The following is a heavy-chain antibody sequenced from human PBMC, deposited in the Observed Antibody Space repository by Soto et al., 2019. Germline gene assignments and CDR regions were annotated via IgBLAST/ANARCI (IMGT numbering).Heavy chain of an antibody. V-gene: IGHV4-59*01. CDR2: IYYTGST. CDR1: GDSISVYY. J-gene: IGHJ5*02. CDR3: ARRLRSGRIYNWFET. D-gene: IGHD6-19*01. Sequence: LSLTCTVSGDSISVYYWSWIRQPPGKGLEWVGYIYYTGSTNYNPSLKSRVTISVDTSKNQFSMKLSSLTAADTAVYYCARRLRSGRIYNWFETWGQGTLVTVSS.